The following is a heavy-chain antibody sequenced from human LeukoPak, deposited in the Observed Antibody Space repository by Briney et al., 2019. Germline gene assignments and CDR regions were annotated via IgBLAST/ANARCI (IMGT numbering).Heavy chain of an antibody. CDR3: ARGVGSGWNDY. V-gene: IGHV3-13*01. CDR2: IGTAGDT. Sequence: SGGSLRLSCAASGFTFSSYDMHWVRQATGKGLEWVSAIGTAGDTYYPGSVKGRFTISRQNAKNSLYLQMNSLRAGDTAVYYCARGVGSGWNDYWGQGTLVTVSS. D-gene: IGHD6-19*01. J-gene: IGHJ4*02. CDR1: GFTFSSYD.